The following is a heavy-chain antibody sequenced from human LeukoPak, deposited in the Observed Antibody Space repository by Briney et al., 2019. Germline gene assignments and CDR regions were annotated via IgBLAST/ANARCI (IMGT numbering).Heavy chain of an antibody. D-gene: IGHD3-22*01. Sequence: QTGGSLRLSCAASGFTVSSNYMSWVRQAPGKGLEWVSVIYSAGSTYYADSVKGRFTLSRDSSKNTLFLQMNSLRTEDTAVYYCAIEPQGDSIGYDAFDVWGQGTLVTVSS. CDR2: IYSAGST. V-gene: IGHV3-66*01. CDR3: AIEPQGDSIGYDAFDV. CDR1: GFTVSSNY. J-gene: IGHJ3*01.